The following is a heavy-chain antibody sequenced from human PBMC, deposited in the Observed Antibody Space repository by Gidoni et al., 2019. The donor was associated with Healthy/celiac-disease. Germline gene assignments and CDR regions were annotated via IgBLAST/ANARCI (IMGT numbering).Heavy chain of an antibody. CDR3: AREGSSSFGDFGMDV. CDR2: IIPIFGKA. D-gene: IGHD6-6*01. CDR1: GGPFSSYA. J-gene: IGHJ6*02. Sequence: QVQLVQSGAEVKKPGSSVKVSCKASGGPFSSYAISWVRKAPGQGLEWMGGIIPIFGKANYAQKFQGRVTITADKSTSTAYMELSSLRSEDTAVYYCAREGSSSFGDFGMDVWGQGTTVTVSS. V-gene: IGHV1-69*06.